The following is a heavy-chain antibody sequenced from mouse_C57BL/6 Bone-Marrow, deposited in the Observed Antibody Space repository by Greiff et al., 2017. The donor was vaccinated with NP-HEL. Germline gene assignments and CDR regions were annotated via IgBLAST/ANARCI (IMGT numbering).Heavy chain of an antibody. V-gene: IGHV1-64*01. Sequence: QVQLKQSGAELVKPGASVKLSCKASGYTFTSYWMHWVKQRPGQGLEWIGMIHPNSGSTNYNEKFKSKATLTVDKSSIKAYMQLSSLTSVDSAVYYCARHSLGDYWGQGTSVTVSS. J-gene: IGHJ4*01. CDR1: GYTFTSYW. CDR3: ARHSLGDY. CDR2: IHPNSGST.